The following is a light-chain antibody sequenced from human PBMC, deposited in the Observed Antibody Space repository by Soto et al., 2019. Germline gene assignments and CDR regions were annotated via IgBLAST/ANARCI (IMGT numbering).Light chain of an antibody. Sequence: EIVMTQSPATLSVSPGERATLSCRASQSFSSNLAWYQQKPGQAPRLLIYGASTRATGIPARSSGSGSGTEFTLTISSLQSEDFAVYYCQQYYNWPITFGQGTRLEIK. CDR3: QQYYNWPIT. V-gene: IGKV3-15*01. CDR1: QSFSSN. CDR2: GAS. J-gene: IGKJ5*01.